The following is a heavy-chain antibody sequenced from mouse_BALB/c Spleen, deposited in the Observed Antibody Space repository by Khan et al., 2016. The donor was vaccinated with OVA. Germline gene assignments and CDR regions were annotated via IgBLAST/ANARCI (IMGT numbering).Heavy chain of an antibody. J-gene: IGHJ4*01. Sequence: QIQLVQSGPELKKPGATVKISCKASGYIFTNHGMNWVKQAPGKGLKWMGWINTYSGEPTYVDDFKGRFAFSLDTSASTAYLQINNLKNEDTATYFCARGGYSGTMDYWGQGTSVTVSA. V-gene: IGHV9-3-1*01. CDR1: GYIFTNHG. CDR2: INTYSGEP. D-gene: IGHD2-14*01. CDR3: ARGGYSGTMDY.